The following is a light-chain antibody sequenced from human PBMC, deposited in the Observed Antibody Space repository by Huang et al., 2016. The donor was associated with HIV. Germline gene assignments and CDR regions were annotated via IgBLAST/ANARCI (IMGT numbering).Light chain of an antibody. V-gene: IGKV1-27*01. CDR2: GAS. CDR1: HDLSTF. CDR3: QKYDSAPRT. Sequence: IEMTQSPPSLSASIGDRVTLTCRASHDLSTFLAWYQQKPGSPPKLLIYGASVVQSGVPSRFSGSGSGTDFTLTINSLQPEDVAKYYCQKYDSAPRTFGQGTKVEVK. J-gene: IGKJ1*01.